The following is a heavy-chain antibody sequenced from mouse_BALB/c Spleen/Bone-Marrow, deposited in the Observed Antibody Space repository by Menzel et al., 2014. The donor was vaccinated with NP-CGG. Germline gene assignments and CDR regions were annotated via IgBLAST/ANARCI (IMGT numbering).Heavy chain of an antibody. CDR3: ARGGNYAWFAY. J-gene: IGHJ3*01. V-gene: IGHV5-17*02. Sequence: EVHLVESGGGLVQPGGSRKLSSAASGFTFSSFGMHWVRQAPEKGLEWVAYISSGSSTIYYADTVKGRFTISRDNPKNTLFLQMTSLRSEDTAMYYCARGGNYAWFAYWGQGTLVTVSA. D-gene: IGHD2-1*01. CDR2: ISSGSSTI. CDR1: GFTFSSFG.